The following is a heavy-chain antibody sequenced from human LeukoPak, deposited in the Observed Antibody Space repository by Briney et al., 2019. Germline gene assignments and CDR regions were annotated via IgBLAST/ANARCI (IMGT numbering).Heavy chain of an antibody. D-gene: IGHD2-21*02. J-gene: IGHJ5*02. Sequence: SETLSLTCAVSGGSISIGGYSWSWIRQPPGKGLEWIGYIYHSGSTYYNPSLKSRVTISVDRSKNQFSLKLSSVTAADTAVYYCAREVVTADNWFDPWGQGTLVTVSS. V-gene: IGHV4-30-2*01. CDR3: AREVVTADNWFDP. CDR2: IYHSGST. CDR1: GGSISIGGYS.